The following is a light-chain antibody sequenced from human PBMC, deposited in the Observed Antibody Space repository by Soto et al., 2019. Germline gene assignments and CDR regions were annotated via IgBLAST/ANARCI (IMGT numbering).Light chain of an antibody. Sequence: IQLTQSPSSLSASVVDRVTITCLASQGISSYLAWYQQKPGKAPKLLIYAASTLQSGVPSRFSGSGSGTDFTLTISSLQPEDFATYYCQQLNSYPWTFGQGTKVDIK. CDR3: QQLNSYPWT. CDR1: QGISSY. V-gene: IGKV1-9*01. J-gene: IGKJ1*01. CDR2: AAS.